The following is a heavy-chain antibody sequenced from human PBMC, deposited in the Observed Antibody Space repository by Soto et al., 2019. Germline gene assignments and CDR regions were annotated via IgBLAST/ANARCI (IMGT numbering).Heavy chain of an antibody. Sequence: PVGSLRLSCAASGFTFSSYSMNWVRQAPGKGLEWVSSISSSSSYIYYADSVKGRFTISRDNAKNSLYLQMNSLRAEDTAVYYCARKFPGGIVVVMAFDYWGQGTLVTVSS. CDR1: GFTFSSYS. CDR2: ISSSSSYI. CDR3: ARKFPGGIVVVMAFDY. J-gene: IGHJ4*02. V-gene: IGHV3-21*01. D-gene: IGHD3-22*01.